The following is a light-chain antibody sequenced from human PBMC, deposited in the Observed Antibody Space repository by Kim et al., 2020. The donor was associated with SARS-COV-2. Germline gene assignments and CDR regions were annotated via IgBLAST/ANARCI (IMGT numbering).Light chain of an antibody. CDR1: RIGSKG. J-gene: IGLJ2*01. CDR2: SDS. CDR3: QVWDSSSDHRVV. V-gene: IGLV3-21*04. Sequence: PGKAARVSCGGNRIGSKGGHWYLRESGQGPVLVMYSDSDRPSGIPERFSGSNSGNTATLTISRVEAGDEADYYCQVWDSSSDHRVVFGGGTQLTVL.